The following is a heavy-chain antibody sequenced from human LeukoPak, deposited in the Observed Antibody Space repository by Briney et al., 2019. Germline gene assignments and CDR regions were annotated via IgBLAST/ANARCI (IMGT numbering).Heavy chain of an antibody. Sequence: PGGSLRLSCAASGFTFNNYAMSWVRQAPGKGLEWVSVIFSGRTTYYADSVKGRFTISRHNSENTLYLQMNSLRGEGTAVYYCARGVLGYSYGFDYWGQGTLVTVSS. CDR3: ARGVLGYSYGFDY. CDR2: IFSGRTT. V-gene: IGHV3-53*04. J-gene: IGHJ4*02. CDR1: GFTFNNYA. D-gene: IGHD5-18*01.